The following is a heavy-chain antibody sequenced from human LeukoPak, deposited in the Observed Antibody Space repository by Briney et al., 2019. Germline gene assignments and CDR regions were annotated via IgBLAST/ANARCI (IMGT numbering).Heavy chain of an antibody. V-gene: IGHV4-4*02. CDR3: ARDPRPRGGWFYFDY. Sequence: SETLSLTCGVSGDSISSDNYWNWVRQPPGKGLEWIGDIYQSGITNYNPSLKSRVTMSVDKSKNEFSLKLDSVIAADTAVYYCARDPRPRGGWFYFDYWGQGILVTVSS. CDR2: IYQSGIT. J-gene: IGHJ4*02. D-gene: IGHD6-19*01. CDR1: GDSISSDNY.